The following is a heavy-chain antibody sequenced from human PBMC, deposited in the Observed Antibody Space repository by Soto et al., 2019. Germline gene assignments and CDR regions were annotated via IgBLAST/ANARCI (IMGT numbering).Heavy chain of an antibody. V-gene: IGHV1-69*06. CDR2: ITTMYGTT. CDR1: GGTFSSYA. CDR3: ATDQVNNIAAAGQFDY. Sequence: QVQLVQSGAEVKKPGSSVTVSCKASGGTFSSYAISWVRQAPGHGLEWVGVITTMYGTTNFAHKFQGRVTISADKSTSTAYMELRSLRSEDTAVYYCATDQVNNIAAAGQFDYWGQGTLVTVSS. J-gene: IGHJ4*02. D-gene: IGHD6-13*01.